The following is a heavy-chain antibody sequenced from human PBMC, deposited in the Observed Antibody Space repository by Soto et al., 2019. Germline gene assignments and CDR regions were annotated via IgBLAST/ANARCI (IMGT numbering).Heavy chain of an antibody. CDR3: ARGSAGLRLGELSLYSTDYFDY. D-gene: IGHD3-16*02. J-gene: IGHJ4*02. V-gene: IGHV4-30-4*01. CDR2: IYYSGST. Sequence: NPSETLSLTCTVSGGSISSGDYYWSWIRQPPGKGLEWIGYIYYSGSTYYNPSLKSRVTISVDTSKNQFSLKLSSVTAADTAVYYCARGSAGLRLGELSLYSTDYFDYWGQGTLVTVS. CDR1: GGSISSGDYY.